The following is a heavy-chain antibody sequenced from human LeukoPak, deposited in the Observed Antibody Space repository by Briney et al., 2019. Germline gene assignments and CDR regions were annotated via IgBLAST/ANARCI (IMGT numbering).Heavy chain of an antibody. CDR3: ARDMLAVPSNWFDP. D-gene: IGHD2-8*01. V-gene: IGHV1-46*01. Sequence: ASVKVSCKASGYTFTSYYIHWVRQAPGQGLEWMGLINPSGGGTSYAQKFQGRVTMTRDTSTSTVYMGLRSLRAEDTAVYFCARDMLAVPSNWFDPWGQGTLVSVSS. CDR1: GYTFTSYY. CDR2: INPSGGGT. J-gene: IGHJ5*02.